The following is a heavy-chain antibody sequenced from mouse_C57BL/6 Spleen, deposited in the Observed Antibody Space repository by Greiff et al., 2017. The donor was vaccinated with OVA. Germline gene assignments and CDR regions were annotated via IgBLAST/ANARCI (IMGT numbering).Heavy chain of an antibody. CDR3: ARDGTSTVVASYYFDY. D-gene: IGHD1-1*01. Sequence: DVHLVESGGGLVKPGGSLKLSCAASGFTFSSYAMSWVRQTPEKRLEWVATISDGGSYTYYPDNVKGRFTISRDNAKNNLYLQMSHLKSEDTAMYYCARDGTSTVVASYYFDYWGQGTTLTVSS. V-gene: IGHV5-4*01. CDR1: GFTFSSYA. CDR2: ISDGGSYT. J-gene: IGHJ2*01.